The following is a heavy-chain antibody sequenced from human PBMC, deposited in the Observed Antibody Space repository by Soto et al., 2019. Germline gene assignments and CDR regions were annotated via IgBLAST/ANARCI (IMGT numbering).Heavy chain of an antibody. V-gene: IGHV3-23*01. CDR2: VSESGGVT. D-gene: IGHD3-10*01. CDR3: VPGSSGTGGEDS. CDR1: GFSFSNHA. J-gene: IGHJ4*02. Sequence: EVQLLESGGGLVQPWGSLTLSCAASGFSFSNHAMTWVRQAPGKGLEGVSTVSESGGVTYYADSVKGRFTISRDNSKNTLYLQMNSLRAEDTAVYYCVPGSSGTGGEDSWGPGALVSVSS.